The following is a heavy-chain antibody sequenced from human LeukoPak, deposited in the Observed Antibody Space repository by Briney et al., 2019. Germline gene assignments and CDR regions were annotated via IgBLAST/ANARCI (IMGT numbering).Heavy chain of an antibody. J-gene: IGHJ4*02. CDR2: IKQDGSEK. Sequence: GGSLRLSCAASGFTFSYYWMSWVRQAPGKGLEWVANIKQDGSEKYCVDSVKGRFTISRDNAKNSLYLQMNSLRAEDTAVYYCAREGKNYYGSGSSEYYFDYXXQGXLVTVSS. D-gene: IGHD3-10*01. CDR3: AREGKNYYGSGSSEYYFDY. CDR1: GFTFSYYW. V-gene: IGHV3-7*01.